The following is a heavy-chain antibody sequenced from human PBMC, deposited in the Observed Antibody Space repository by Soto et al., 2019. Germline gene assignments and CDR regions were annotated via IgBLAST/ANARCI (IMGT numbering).Heavy chain of an antibody. D-gene: IGHD1-1*01. J-gene: IGHJ6*02. CDR2: LNGGTGQT. Sequence: SVKVSCKASGYTFSTYAIHWVRQAPGQSLEWMGWLNGGTGQTRYSQRFQDRVTITRDTSASTAYMEVSSLRPEDTAVYYCARGKGMEENYYYYGMDIWGQGTTVTVSS. CDR1: GYTFSTYA. CDR3: ARGKGMEENYYYYGMDI. V-gene: IGHV1-3*01.